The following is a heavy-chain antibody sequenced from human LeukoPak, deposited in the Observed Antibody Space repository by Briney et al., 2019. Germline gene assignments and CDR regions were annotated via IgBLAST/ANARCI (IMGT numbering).Heavy chain of an antibody. CDR2: IGSSSSTI. D-gene: IGHD6-13*01. Sequence: GGSLRLSCAASGFTFSAYSMNWVRQAPGKGLEWVSYIGSSSSTIYYADSVKGRFTISRDNAKNSLYLQMNSLRAEDTAVYYCVREPGPGYFDYWGQGTLVTVSS. CDR1: GFTFSAYS. CDR3: VREPGPGYFDY. V-gene: IGHV3-48*01. J-gene: IGHJ4*02.